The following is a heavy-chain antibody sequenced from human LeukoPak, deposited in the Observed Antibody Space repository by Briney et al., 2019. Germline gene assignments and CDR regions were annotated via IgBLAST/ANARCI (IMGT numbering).Heavy chain of an antibody. CDR3: ARDILTESGSYSVY. Sequence: GGSLRLSCAASGFTFSSYSMNRVRQAPGKGLEWVSSISSSSSYIYYADSVKGRFTISRDNAKNSLYLQMNSLRAEDTAVYYCARDILTESGSYSVYWGQGTLVTVSS. J-gene: IGHJ4*02. CDR1: GFTFSSYS. D-gene: IGHD1-26*01. CDR2: ISSSSSYI. V-gene: IGHV3-21*01.